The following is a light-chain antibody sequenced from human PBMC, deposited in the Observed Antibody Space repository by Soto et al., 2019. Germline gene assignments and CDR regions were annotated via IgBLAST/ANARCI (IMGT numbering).Light chain of an antibody. Sequence: QSVLTQPPSASGTPGQRVTISCSGSSSNIGSNTVNWYQQLPGSAPKLLMYSTNQRPSGVPDRFSGSKSGTSASLAISGLLSEDEADYYCAAWDGSLNVVLFGGGTKLTVL. J-gene: IGLJ2*01. CDR3: AAWDGSLNVVL. CDR2: STN. V-gene: IGLV1-44*01. CDR1: SSNIGSNT.